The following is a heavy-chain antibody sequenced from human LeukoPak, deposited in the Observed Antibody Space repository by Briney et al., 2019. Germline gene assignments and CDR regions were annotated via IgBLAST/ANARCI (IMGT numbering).Heavy chain of an antibody. D-gene: IGHD5-18*01. CDR1: EFTFSSYG. CDR2: IWYDESNK. V-gene: IGHV3-33*01. Sequence: GESLKFSFPRSEFTFSSYGMHWVCQAPGKGLEWVAVIWYDESNKYYADSVNGRFTISRDNSKNTLYLQMNSLRAEDTAVYYCATSWIQSYYFDYWGQGTLVTVSS. CDR3: ATSWIQSYYFDY. J-gene: IGHJ4*02.